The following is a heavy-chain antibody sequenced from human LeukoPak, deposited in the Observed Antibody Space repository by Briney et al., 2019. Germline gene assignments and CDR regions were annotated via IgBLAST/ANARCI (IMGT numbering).Heavy chain of an antibody. CDR2: IYYTGST. Sequence: NSSETLSLTCTVSGGSLSSYYWSWLRQPPGQGLEWIAYIYYTGSTDYNPSLKSRVTISGDMSKNQFSLNLNSVTAADTAIYYCARTPRRGGFDYWGQGILVTVSS. V-gene: IGHV4-59*01. CDR1: GGSLSSYY. D-gene: IGHD3-10*01. CDR3: ARTPRRGGFDY. J-gene: IGHJ4*02.